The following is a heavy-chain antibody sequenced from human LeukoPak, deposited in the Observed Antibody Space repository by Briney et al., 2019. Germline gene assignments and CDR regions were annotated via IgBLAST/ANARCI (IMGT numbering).Heavy chain of an antibody. Sequence: GGSLRLSCAASGFTFSSMNWVRQAPGKGLEWVSSISSSSSYIYYADSVKGRFTISRDNAKNTLYLQMNTLRTEDTGVYYCATYSAPDYWGQGTLVTVSS. CDR1: GFTFSS. D-gene: IGHD2-21*01. CDR3: ATYSAPDY. J-gene: IGHJ4*02. V-gene: IGHV3-21*01. CDR2: ISSSSSYI.